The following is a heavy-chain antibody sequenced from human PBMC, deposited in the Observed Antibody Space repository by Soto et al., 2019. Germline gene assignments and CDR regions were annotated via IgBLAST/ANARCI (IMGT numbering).Heavy chain of an antibody. Sequence: ASVKVSCKASGGTFSSYAISWVRQAPGQGLEWMGGIIPIFGTANYAQKFQGRVTITADESTSTAYMELSSLRSEDTAVYYCARGGIAARLSYYYGMDVWGQGTTVTVSS. J-gene: IGHJ6*02. CDR3: ARGGIAARLSYYYGMDV. D-gene: IGHD6-6*01. CDR1: GGTFSSYA. CDR2: IIPIFGTA. V-gene: IGHV1-69*13.